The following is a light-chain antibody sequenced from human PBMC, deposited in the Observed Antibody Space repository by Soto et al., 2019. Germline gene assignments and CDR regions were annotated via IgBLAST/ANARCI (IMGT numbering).Light chain of an antibody. J-gene: IGLJ2*01. CDR1: MRDVGAYNL. V-gene: IGLV2-14*01. Sequence: QSALTQPASVSGSPGQSITISCAGTMRDVGAYNLVSWYQQHPVRAPQLIIYEVRNRPSGISFRFSGSKSGNTASLTISGLQAEDEADYYCSSYTSKSILIFGGGTKLTVL. CDR3: SSYTSKSILI. CDR2: EVR.